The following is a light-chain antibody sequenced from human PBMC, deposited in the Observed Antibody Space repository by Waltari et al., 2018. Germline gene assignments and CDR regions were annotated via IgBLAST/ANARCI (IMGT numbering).Light chain of an antibody. CDR3: QQYNNWPPIT. J-gene: IGKJ5*01. CDR2: GAS. V-gene: IGKV3-15*01. Sequence: EIVMTQSPATLSVSPGERATLYCRASQSVSSNLAWYQQKPGKATRLIIYGASTRATGIPARFSGSGSGTDFTLTISSLQSEDFAVYYCQQYNNWPPITFGQGTRLEIK. CDR1: QSVSSN.